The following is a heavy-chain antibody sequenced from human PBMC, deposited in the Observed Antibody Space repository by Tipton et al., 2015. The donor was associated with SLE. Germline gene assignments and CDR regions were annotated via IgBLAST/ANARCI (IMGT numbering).Heavy chain of an antibody. CDR3: ITVLRANWFDP. CDR1: GFTFSSYA. Sequence: SLRLSCAAPGFTFSSYAMSWVRQAPGKGLEWVGRIETKADGGTTDYAAPVKGRFTISRDDSKNMVYLQMSSLKTEDTAVYYCITVLRANWFDPWGQGTLVTVSS. V-gene: IGHV3-15*04. J-gene: IGHJ5*02. CDR2: IETKADGGTT.